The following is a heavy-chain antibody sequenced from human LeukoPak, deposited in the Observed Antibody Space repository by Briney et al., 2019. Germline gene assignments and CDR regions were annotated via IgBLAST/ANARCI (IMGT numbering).Heavy chain of an antibody. V-gene: IGHV3-66*01. J-gene: IGHJ4*02. D-gene: IGHD1-14*01. CDR2: IYSGGST. CDR3: ARENLVH. CDR1: GFSFSSYN. Sequence: PGGSLRLSCAASGFSFSSYNMNWVRQTPGKGLEWVSLIYSGGSTYYADSVKGRFTISRDNSKSTVYLQMNNLSDEDTGVYFCARENLVHWGQGTLVIVSS.